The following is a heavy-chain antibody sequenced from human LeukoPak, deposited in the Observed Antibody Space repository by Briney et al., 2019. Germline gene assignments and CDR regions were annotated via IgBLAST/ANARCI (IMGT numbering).Heavy chain of an antibody. Sequence: SETLSLTCTVSGGSITSNYWTWMRQPPGKGLELIGFFYYSGSTNYNPSLKNRVTISLDTSKNQFPLKLTSVTAADTAVYYCARARYGSTSCPYYFDYWGQGTLVTVSS. V-gene: IGHV4-59*01. D-gene: IGHD2-2*01. CDR3: ARARYGSTSCPYYFDY. CDR2: FYYSGST. CDR1: GGSITSNY. J-gene: IGHJ4*02.